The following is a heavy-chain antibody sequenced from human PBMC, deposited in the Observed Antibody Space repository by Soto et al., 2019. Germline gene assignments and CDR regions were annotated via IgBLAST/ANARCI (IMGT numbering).Heavy chain of an antibody. V-gene: IGHV4-34*01. D-gene: IGHD2-8*01. J-gene: IGHJ4*02. CDR1: GGSFSGYY. CDR2: INHSGST. CDR3: ARGNGGNFDY. Sequence: QVQLQQWGAGLLKPSETLSLTCAVYGGSFSGYYWSWIRQPPGKGLEWIGEINHSGSTNYNPSLKGGVTISVDTSKNQSSLKRSSVPAADPAVFYCARGNGGNFDYWGRGPLVTVPS.